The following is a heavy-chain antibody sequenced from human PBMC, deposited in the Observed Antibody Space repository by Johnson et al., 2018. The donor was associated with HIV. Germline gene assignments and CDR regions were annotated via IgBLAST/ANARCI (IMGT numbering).Heavy chain of an antibody. V-gene: IGHV3-15*01. CDR2: IKRKSDGGTT. D-gene: IGHD6-25*01. CDR1: EFTLSNAW. J-gene: IGHJ3*02. Sequence: VQLVESGGGLVKPGGSLRLSCAASEFTLSNAWMSWVRQVPGKGLEWVGRIKRKSDGGTTEYVAPVQGRFSISRDDSKNTLYLQMNSLKTEDTAVYYCTTMGLGSSGWRYDAFDIWGQGTMVTVSS. CDR3: TTMGLGSSGWRYDAFDI.